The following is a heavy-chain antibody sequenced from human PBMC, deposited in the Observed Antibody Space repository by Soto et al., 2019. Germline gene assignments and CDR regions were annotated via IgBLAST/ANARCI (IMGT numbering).Heavy chain of an antibody. CDR3: ARAVVPAATQNYYYYMDV. Sequence: GASVKVSCKASGYTFTSYGISWVRQAPGQGLEWMGWISAYNGNTNYAQKLQGRVTMTTDTSTSTAYMELRSLRSDDTAVYYCARAVVPAATQNYYYYMDVWGKGTTVTVSS. J-gene: IGHJ6*03. CDR2: ISAYNGNT. CDR1: GYTFTSYG. V-gene: IGHV1-18*01. D-gene: IGHD2-2*01.